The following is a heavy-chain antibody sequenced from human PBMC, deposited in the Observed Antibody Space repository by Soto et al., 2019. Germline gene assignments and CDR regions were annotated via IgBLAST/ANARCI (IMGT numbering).Heavy chain of an antibody. CDR2: IYPGDSDT. CDR1: GYSFTSYW. Sequence: PGESLKISCKGSGYSFTSYWIGGVSQRPGKGLEWMGIIYPGDSDTRYSPSFQGQVTISADKPISTAYLQWSSLKASDTAMYYCARSPHSGYYSDYYYYYGMDVWGQGTTVTVSS. D-gene: IGHD5-12*01. V-gene: IGHV5-51*01. CDR3: ARSPHSGYYSDYYYYYGMDV. J-gene: IGHJ6*02.